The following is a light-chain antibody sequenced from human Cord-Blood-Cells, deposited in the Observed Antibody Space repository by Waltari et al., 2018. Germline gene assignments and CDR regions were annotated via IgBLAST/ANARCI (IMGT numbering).Light chain of an antibody. CDR2: QDS. J-gene: IGLJ2*01. CDR3: QAWDSSTVV. CDR1: KLGDKY. Sequence: SYELTQPPSVSVSPGQTASITCSGDKLGDKYACWYQQKPGQSPVLVIYQDSKRPSGIPERFSGSNYRNTATLTISGTQAMDEADYYCQAWDSSTVVFGGGTKLTVL. V-gene: IGLV3-1*01.